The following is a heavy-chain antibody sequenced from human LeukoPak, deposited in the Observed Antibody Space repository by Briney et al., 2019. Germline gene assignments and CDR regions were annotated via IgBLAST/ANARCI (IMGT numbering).Heavy chain of an antibody. J-gene: IGHJ4*02. CDR2: INHSGST. D-gene: IGHD2-2*02. V-gene: IGHV4-34*01. CDR3: ASSRSDIVVVPAAIGGY. Sequence: SXTLSLTCAVYGGSFSGYYWSWIRQPPGKGLEWIGEINHSGSTNYNPSLKSRVTISVDTSKNQFSLKLSSVTAADTAVYYCASSRSDIVVVPAAIGGYWGQGTLVTVSS. CDR1: GGSFSGYY.